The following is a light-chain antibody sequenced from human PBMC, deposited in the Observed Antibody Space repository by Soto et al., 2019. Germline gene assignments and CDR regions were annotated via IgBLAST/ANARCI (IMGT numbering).Light chain of an antibody. CDR1: SSDIGGYNY. J-gene: IGLJ1*01. Sequence: NSSDIGGYNYVSWYQQYPGEAPKVIIYDVSDRPSGVSNRFSGSKSGNTASLTISGLQTEDEADYYCSSYTSSSTLVVFGTGTKVTVL. CDR2: DVS. CDR3: SSYTSSSTLVV. V-gene: IGLV2-14*03.